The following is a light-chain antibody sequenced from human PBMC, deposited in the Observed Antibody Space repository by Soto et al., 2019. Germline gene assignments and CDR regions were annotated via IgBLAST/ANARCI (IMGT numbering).Light chain of an antibody. V-gene: IGKV1-5*01. CDR1: HSITNW. J-gene: IGKJ2*04. CDR3: YSSNGR. Sequence: SPSNLPASVVDGNTITCRASHSITNWLAWYQQKPGKAPKVLIYDVSTLGSGVPSWFSGSGSGTEFTLTRSCLQPDVFASDCCYSSNGRYGQGTKVDIK. CDR2: DVS.